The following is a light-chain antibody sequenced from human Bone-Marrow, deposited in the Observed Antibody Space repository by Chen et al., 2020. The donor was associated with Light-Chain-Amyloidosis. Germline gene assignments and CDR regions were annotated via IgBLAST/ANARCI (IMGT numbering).Light chain of an antibody. Sequence: DIQMTQSPSTLSASVGDRATITCRASQSISSWLAWYQQKPGKAPKLLIYDASSLESGVPSRFSGRGSGTEFTLTISSLQPDDFATYYCRQYNSYWTFGQGTKVEIK. CDR1: QSISSW. J-gene: IGKJ1*01. CDR2: DAS. CDR3: RQYNSYWT. V-gene: IGKV1-5*01.